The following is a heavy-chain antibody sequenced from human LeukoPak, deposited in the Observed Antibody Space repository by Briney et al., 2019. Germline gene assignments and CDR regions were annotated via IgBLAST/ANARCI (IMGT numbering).Heavy chain of an antibody. V-gene: IGHV4-39*01. Sequence: SSETLSLTCTVSGGSISSSSYYWGWIRQPPGKGLEWIGSIYYSGSTYYNPSLKSRVTISVDTSKNQFSLKLSPVTAADTAVYYCARLGLRITMIVVAEPDYFDYWGQGTLVTVSS. D-gene: IGHD3-22*01. J-gene: IGHJ4*02. CDR2: IYYSGST. CDR3: ARLGLRITMIVVAEPDYFDY. CDR1: GGSISSSSYY.